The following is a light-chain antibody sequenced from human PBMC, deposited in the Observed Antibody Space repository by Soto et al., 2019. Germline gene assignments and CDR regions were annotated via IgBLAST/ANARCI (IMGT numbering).Light chain of an antibody. CDR2: DAS. V-gene: IGKV3D-15*01. Sequence: EIVMTQSPATLSVSPGERATLSCRASQSVSSYLSWYQQKPGQAPRLLIYDASNRATGIPARFSGSGSGTEFTLTIGGLQPDDFATYYCQHYNAFPWPFGQGTKVDIK. J-gene: IGKJ1*01. CDR1: QSVSSY. CDR3: QHYNAFPWP.